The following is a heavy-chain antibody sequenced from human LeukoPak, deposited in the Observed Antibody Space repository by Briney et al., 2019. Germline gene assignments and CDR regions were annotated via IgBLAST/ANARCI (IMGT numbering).Heavy chain of an antibody. D-gene: IGHD3-22*01. Sequence: PSETLSLTCTVSGGSISSYCWSWIRQPPGKGLEWIGYIYYSGSTNYNPSLKSRVTISVDTSKNQFSLKLSSVTAADTAVYYCARDRTPMIVVVTDFDYWGQGTLVTVSS. V-gene: IGHV4-59*12. CDR2: IYYSGST. CDR1: GGSISSYC. CDR3: ARDRTPMIVVVTDFDY. J-gene: IGHJ4*02.